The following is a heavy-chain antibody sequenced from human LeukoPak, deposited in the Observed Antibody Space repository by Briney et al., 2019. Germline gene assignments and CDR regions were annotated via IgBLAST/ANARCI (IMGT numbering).Heavy chain of an antibody. J-gene: IGHJ6*03. Sequence: AETLSLTCTVAGGSISSYYWSWIRQPPGKGLEWIGYIYYDGSTNYNPSLKSRVTISVDTSKNQFSLKLSSVTAADTAVYYCARVSGQLVRNYYYYYYMDVWGKGTTVTVSS. D-gene: IGHD6-13*01. CDR3: ARVSGQLVRNYYYYYYMDV. CDR2: IYYDGST. CDR1: GGSISSYY. V-gene: IGHV4-59*01.